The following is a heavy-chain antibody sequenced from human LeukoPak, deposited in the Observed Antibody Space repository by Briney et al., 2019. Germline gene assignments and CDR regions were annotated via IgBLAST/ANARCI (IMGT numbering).Heavy chain of an antibody. CDR3: AINWNNDY. CDR1: GFTFSSYA. J-gene: IGHJ4*02. CDR2: ISSSVGST. D-gene: IGHD1/OR15-1a*01. V-gene: IGHV3-23*01. Sequence: GGSLRLSCAASGFTFSSYAMSWVRQAPGKGLEWVSAISSSVGSTYYVDSVKGRFTVSRDNSRNTLYLQMNSLRAEDTAVYYCAINWNNDYWGQGTLVTVSS.